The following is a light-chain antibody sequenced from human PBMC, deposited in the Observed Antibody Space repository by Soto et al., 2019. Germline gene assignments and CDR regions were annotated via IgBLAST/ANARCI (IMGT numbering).Light chain of an antibody. CDR3: QQYGSSPPYT. Sequence: EIVLTQSPGTLSLSPGERATLSCRASQSVSSSYLAWYQQKPGQAPRLLIYGASSRATGIPDRFSSSGSGTHFTLTISRLEPEDFAVYYCQQYGSSPPYTFGQGTKLEIQ. CDR2: GAS. J-gene: IGKJ2*01. V-gene: IGKV3-20*01. CDR1: QSVSSSY.